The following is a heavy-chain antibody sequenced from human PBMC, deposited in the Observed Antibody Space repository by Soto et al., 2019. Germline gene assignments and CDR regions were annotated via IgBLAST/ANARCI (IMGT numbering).Heavy chain of an antibody. CDR1: GYTFTGYF. D-gene: IGHD6-13*01. CDR3: ARETEAVGTKAFDI. V-gene: IGHV1-2*02. CDR2: INSNSGDT. Sequence: QVQLVQSGAEVKKPGASVKVSCKASGYTFTGYFLHWVRQAPGQGLEWMGWINSNSGDTNFAQKFQGRVTMTRDAYISTAYMELSRLRSDDTAVYYCARETEAVGTKAFDIWGQGTMVTVSS. J-gene: IGHJ3*02.